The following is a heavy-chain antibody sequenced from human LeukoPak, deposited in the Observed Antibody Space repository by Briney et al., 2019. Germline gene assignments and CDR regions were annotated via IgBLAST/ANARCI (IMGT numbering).Heavy chain of an antibody. CDR3: ARGVGGYGNWFDP. V-gene: IGHV3-7*01. J-gene: IGHJ5*02. CDR2: IKQDGSEK. Sequence: PGGSLRLSCAASGFTFSSYWMSWVGQAPGKGLEWVANIKQDGSEKYYVDSVKGRFTISRDNAKNSLYLQMNSLRAEDTAVYYCARGVGGYGNWFDPWGQGTLVTVSS. D-gene: IGHD4-17*01. CDR1: GFTFSSYW.